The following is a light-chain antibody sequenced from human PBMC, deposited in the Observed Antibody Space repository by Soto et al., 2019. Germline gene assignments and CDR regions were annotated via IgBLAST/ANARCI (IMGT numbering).Light chain of an antibody. CDR3: SSYTSSTLYV. CDR2: YVS. J-gene: IGLJ1*01. V-gene: IGLV2-14*03. Sequence: QSVLAQPASVSGSPGQSITISCTGSSSDVGGYNYVSWYQQHPGKAPKLMIYYVSNRPSGVSSRFSGSKSGNTASLTISGLQADDEADYYCSSYTSSTLYVFGTGTQLTVL. CDR1: SSDVGGYNY.